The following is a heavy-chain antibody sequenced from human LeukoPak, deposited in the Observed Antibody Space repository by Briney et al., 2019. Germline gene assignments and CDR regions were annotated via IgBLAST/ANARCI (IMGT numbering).Heavy chain of an antibody. CDR2: IYSGGST. Sequence: PGGSLRLSCAASGFTVSSNYISWVRQAPGKGLEWVSVIYSGGSTYYADSVKGRFTISRDNSKNTLYLQMNSLRAEDTAVYYCARDRGIAAAGSHFDYWGQGTLVTVSS. CDR3: ARDRGIAAAGSHFDY. V-gene: IGHV3-66*01. CDR1: GFTVSSNY. J-gene: IGHJ4*02. D-gene: IGHD6-13*01.